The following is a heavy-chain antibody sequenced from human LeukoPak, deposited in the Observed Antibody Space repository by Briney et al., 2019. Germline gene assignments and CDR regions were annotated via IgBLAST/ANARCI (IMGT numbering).Heavy chain of an antibody. CDR3: ARIDWVTDF. Sequence: GGSLRLSCAASGFPFSAYWMLWARQAPGKGLVWVSRIISDGATSYADSVKGRFTISRENAKNTLYLRLNSLRAEDTAVYYCARIDWVTDFWGQGTLVTVSS. V-gene: IGHV3-74*01. J-gene: IGHJ4*02. CDR1: GFPFSAYW. D-gene: IGHD2-21*01. CDR2: IISDGAT.